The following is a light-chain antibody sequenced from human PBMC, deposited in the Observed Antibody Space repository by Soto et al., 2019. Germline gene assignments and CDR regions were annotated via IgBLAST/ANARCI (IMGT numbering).Light chain of an antibody. Sequence: QSVMPHPASLSGSPGQSIAISCSGSSSDLGIYNYVSWYQQHPGKVPKLIIFEVTNRPSGVSNRFSGSKSGNTASLTISGLQAEDEADYYCSSYTTSSTRVFGTGTRVTAL. J-gene: IGLJ1*01. CDR3: SSYTTSSTRV. CDR2: EVT. V-gene: IGLV2-14*01. CDR1: SSDLGIYNY.